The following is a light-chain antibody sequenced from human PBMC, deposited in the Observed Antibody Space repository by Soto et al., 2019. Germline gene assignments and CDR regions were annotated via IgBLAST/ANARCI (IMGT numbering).Light chain of an antibody. J-gene: IGKJ5*01. CDR1: QSVSSS. V-gene: IGKV3-15*01. CDR3: QQYNNWPPRT. CDR2: GAS. Sequence: EIVLTQSPATLSVYPGERVTLSCRVSQSVSSSLAWYQQRPGQAPRLLIYGASTRATGIPARFSGSGSGTEFTLTISSLQSEDFAVYYCQQYNNWPPRTFGQVTRLEIK.